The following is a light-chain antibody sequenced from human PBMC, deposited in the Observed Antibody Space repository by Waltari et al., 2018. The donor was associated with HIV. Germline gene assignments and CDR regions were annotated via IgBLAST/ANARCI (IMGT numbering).Light chain of an antibody. CDR3: QSYDSNLSGL. CDR1: GSNIGAGSD. CDR2: GNS. Sequence: QSELTQPPSVSAAPGQRVTISCTGSGSNIGAGSDVHWYQQVPGRAPNVVIYGNSNRPSGVPDRFSGSKSGSSVSLVITGLQSEDEADYYCQSYDSNLSGLFGGGTKVTVL. J-gene: IGLJ2*01. V-gene: IGLV1-40*01.